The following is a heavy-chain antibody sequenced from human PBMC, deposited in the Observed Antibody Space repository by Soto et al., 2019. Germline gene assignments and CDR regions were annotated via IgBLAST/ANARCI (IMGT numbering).Heavy chain of an antibody. V-gene: IGHV1-24*01. CDR3: ATTPGIAAADTYYYYMDV. CDR2: FDPDDGET. Sequence: GASVKVSCKVSGYTLTELSMHWVRQAPGKGLEWKGGFDPDDGETIYAQKFQGRVTMTEDTSTDTAYMELSSLRSEDTAVYYCATTPGIAAADTYYYYMDVWGKGTTVTVSS. J-gene: IGHJ6*03. D-gene: IGHD6-13*01. CDR1: GYTLTELS.